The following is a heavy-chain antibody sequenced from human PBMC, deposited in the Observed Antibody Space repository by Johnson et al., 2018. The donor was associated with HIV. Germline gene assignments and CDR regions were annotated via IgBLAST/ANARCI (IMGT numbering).Heavy chain of an antibody. J-gene: IGHJ3*02. CDR2: ISYDGSNK. V-gene: IGHV3-30*18. D-gene: IGHD1-26*01. CDR3: AKSGSYPRFGAFDI. CDR1: GFTFSSYG. Sequence: VQLVESGVGVVQPGRSLRLSCAASGFTFSSYGMHWVRQAPGKGLEWVAVISYDGSNKYYADSVKGRFTISRDNSKNTLYLQMNSLRAEDTAVYYCAKSGSYPRFGAFDIWGQGTMVTVSS.